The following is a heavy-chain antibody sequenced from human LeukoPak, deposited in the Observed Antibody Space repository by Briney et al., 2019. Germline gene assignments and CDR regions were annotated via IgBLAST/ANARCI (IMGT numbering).Heavy chain of an antibody. Sequence: GGSLRLSCAASGFTFSSYWMSWVRQAPGKGLEWVANIKQDGSEKYYVDSVKGRFTISRDNSRYTLYLQMNSPRAEDAAMYYCAKDRPNYHESNGHYYRRNGDYWGQGTLVTVSS. J-gene: IGHJ4*02. CDR1: GFTFSSYW. D-gene: IGHD3-22*01. CDR3: AKDRPNYHESNGHYYRRNGDY. CDR2: IKQDGSEK. V-gene: IGHV3-7*03.